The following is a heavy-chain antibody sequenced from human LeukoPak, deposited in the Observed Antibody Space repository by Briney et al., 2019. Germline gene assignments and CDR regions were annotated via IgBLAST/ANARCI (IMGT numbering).Heavy chain of an antibody. Sequence: PGGSLRLSCAASGFTFSSYEMNWVRQAPGKGLEWVSYISSSGSTIYYADSVKGRFTISRDNAKNSLYLQMNSLRAEDTAVYYCARDARGYYFDYWGQGTLVTVSS. CDR2: ISSSGSTI. V-gene: IGHV3-48*03. CDR3: ARDARGYYFDY. CDR1: GFTFSSYE. D-gene: IGHD3-10*01. J-gene: IGHJ4*02.